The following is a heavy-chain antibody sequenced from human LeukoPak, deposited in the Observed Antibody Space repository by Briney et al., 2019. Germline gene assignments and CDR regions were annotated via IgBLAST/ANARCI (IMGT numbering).Heavy chain of an antibody. V-gene: IGHV3-33*01. D-gene: IGHD6-19*01. CDR3: AREVDSSGWFDY. J-gene: IGHJ4*02. CDR1: GFTFRSYG. CDR2: IWYDGSNK. Sequence: PGGSLRLSCVASGFTFRSYGMHWVRQPPAKGVEWVAVIWYDGSNKYYADSVKGRFTISRDNSKNTLYLPMNSLRAEETAVYYCAREVDSSGWFDYWGQGTLVTVSS.